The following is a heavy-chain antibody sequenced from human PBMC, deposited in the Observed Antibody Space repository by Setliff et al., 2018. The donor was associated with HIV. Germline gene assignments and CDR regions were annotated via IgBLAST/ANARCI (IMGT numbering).Heavy chain of an antibody. Sequence: SETLSLTCTVSGGSISSFYWTWIRQPPGKGLEWIGNIYYSGSTYYNPSLKSRVTISVDTSKNQFSLKLTSVTAADTAVYYCATYAGNGGGKGYWGQGTLVTAPQ. J-gene: IGHJ4*02. CDR1: GGSISSFY. V-gene: IGHV4-59*04. CDR3: ATYAGNGGGKGY. CDR2: IYYSGST. D-gene: IGHD2-21*01.